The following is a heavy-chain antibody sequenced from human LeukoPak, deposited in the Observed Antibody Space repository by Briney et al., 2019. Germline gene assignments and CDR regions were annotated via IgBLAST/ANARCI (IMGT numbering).Heavy chain of an antibody. CDR3: ARERYSTIQNDGLDM. V-gene: IGHV3-30*02. D-gene: IGHD3-9*01. CDR2: IRYDGSNK. Sequence: GGSLRLSCAASGFTFSSYGMHWVRQAPGKGLEWVAFIRYDGSNKYYADSVKGRFTISRDNSKNTLYLQMNSLRAEDTAVYYCARERYSTIQNDGLDMWGQGTMVTVSS. J-gene: IGHJ3*02. CDR1: GFTFSSYG.